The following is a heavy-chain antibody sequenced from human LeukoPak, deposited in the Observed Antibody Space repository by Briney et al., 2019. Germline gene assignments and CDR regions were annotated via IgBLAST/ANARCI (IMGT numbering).Heavy chain of an antibody. V-gene: IGHV3-23*01. J-gene: IGHJ4*02. CDR3: ANEVPHFDY. CDR2: ISGSGGNT. Sequence: GGSLRLSCAASGFTFNSYAMSWVRQAPGKGLEWVSVISGSGGNTYYADSVKGRFTITRDNSKNTLCLQMNALRAEDTAVYYCANEVPHFDYWGQGTLVTVSS. CDR1: GFTFNSYA. D-gene: IGHD2-2*01.